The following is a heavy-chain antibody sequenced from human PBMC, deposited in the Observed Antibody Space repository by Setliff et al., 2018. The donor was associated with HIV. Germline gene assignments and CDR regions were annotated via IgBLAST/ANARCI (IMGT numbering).Heavy chain of an antibody. J-gene: IGHJ6*03. D-gene: IGHD3-10*01. CDR2: IRTNSYGGTT. CDR1: GFTFGDYA. Sequence: GGSLRLSCTTSGFTFGDYAMNWFRQAPGKGLEWVGFIRTNSYGGTTEYAASVKGRFTISRDDSKGIAYLQMNSLKTEDTAVYYCTRGIGYYGSGRPIYFYHYMDIWGKGTTVTVSS. V-gene: IGHV3-49*03. CDR3: TRGIGYYGSGRPIYFYHYMDI.